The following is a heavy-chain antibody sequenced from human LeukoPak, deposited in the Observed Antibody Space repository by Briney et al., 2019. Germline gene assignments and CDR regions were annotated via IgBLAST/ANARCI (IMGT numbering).Heavy chain of an antibody. V-gene: IGHV4-59*01. CDR1: GGSISNYY. CDR2: MYYSGST. D-gene: IGHD2-15*01. J-gene: IGHJ2*01. CDR3: ARAGCSGGTCLRYYWYFDL. Sequence: PSETLSLTCTVSGGSISNYYWTWIRQPPGKGLEWIGYMYYSGSTSYNPSLKGRVTISVDTSKNQFSLKMTSVTAADTAVYYCARAGCSGGTCLRYYWYFDLWGRGTLVTVSS.